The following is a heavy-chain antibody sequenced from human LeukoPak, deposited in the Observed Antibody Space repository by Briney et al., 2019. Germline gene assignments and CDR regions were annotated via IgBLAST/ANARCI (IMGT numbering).Heavy chain of an antibody. V-gene: IGHV1-69*06. CDR2: IIPIFGTA. D-gene: IGHD3-3*01. J-gene: IGHJ4*02. CDR3: AREVPVWSGYFDY. CDR1: GGTFSSYA. Sequence: SVKVSCKASGGTFSSYAISWVRQAPGQGLEWMGGIIPIFGTANYAQKFQGRVTITADKSTSTAYMELSSLRSEDTAVYYCAREVPVWSGYFDYWGQGTLVTVSS.